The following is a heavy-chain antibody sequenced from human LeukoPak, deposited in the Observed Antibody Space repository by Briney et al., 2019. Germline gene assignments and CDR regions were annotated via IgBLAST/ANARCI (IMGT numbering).Heavy chain of an antibody. Sequence: GGSLRLSCAASGFTFSSYAMSWVRQAPGKGLEWVSAISGSGGSTFYADSVKGRFTISRDNSKNTLYLQMNSLRAEDTAVYYCAKDDCSSTSCFHWYYWGRGTLVTVSS. D-gene: IGHD2-2*01. CDR2: ISGSGGST. J-gene: IGHJ4*02. CDR1: GFTFSSYA. V-gene: IGHV3-23*01. CDR3: AKDDCSSTSCFHWYY.